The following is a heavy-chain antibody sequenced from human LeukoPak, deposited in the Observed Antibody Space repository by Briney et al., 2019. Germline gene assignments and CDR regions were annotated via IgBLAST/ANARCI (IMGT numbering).Heavy chain of an antibody. CDR3: ASERVTAVASAAVGRRTYNWFDP. CDR2: IYTSGST. CDR1: GGSISSYY. V-gene: IGHV4-4*07. D-gene: IGHD6-19*01. J-gene: IGHJ5*02. Sequence: SETLSLTCTVSGGSISSYYWSWIRQPAGKGLEWIGRIYTSGSTNYNPSLKSRVTMSVDTSKNQFSLKLSSVTAADTAVYYCASERVTAVASAAVGRRTYNWFDPWGQGTLVTLSS.